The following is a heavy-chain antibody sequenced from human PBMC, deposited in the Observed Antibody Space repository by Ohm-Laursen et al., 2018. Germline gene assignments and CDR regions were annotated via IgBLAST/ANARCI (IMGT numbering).Heavy chain of an antibody. CDR1: GFALSTGGMC. CDR2: IDWDDDK. J-gene: IGHJ4*02. CDR3: ARIPPGDNSYFDF. V-gene: IGHV2-70*11. D-gene: IGHD4-23*01. Sequence: TQTLTLTCTFSGFALSTGGMCVRWIRQPPGKAPEWLARIDWDDDKYYNPSLRTRLTISKDTSKNQVDLTMTNMDPVDTATCYCARIPPGDNSYFDFWGQGILVTVSS.